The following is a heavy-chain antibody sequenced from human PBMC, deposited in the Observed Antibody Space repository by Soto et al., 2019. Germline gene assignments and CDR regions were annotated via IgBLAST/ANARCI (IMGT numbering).Heavy chain of an antibody. CDR1: GGSFSTYY. V-gene: IGHV4-59*01. D-gene: IGHD5-12*01. J-gene: IGHJ5*02. CDR2: IYYSGGT. CDR3: ARDRGTGYNSDL. Sequence: QVQLQESGPGLVRPSETLSLTCTVSGGSFSTYYWTWIRQPPGKGLEYIGYIYYSGGTNYNPSLKRRXITXIXRSKIQFSLKLTSVTAADTAVYYCARDRGTGYNSDLWGQGTLVTVSS.